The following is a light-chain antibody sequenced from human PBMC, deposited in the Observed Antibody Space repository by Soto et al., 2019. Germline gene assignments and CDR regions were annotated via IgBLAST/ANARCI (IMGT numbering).Light chain of an antibody. CDR2: ETN. CDR3: ETWDTSLSAGRV. J-gene: IGLJ1*01. V-gene: IGLV1-51*02. CDR1: SSNIGNNY. Sequence: QSVLTQPPSVSAAPGQTVTISCSGSSSNIGNNYVSWYQHLPGAAPKLLIYETNRRPAGIPDRFSGSKSGTSATLGITGLQTADEADYYCETWDTSLSAGRVFRPGTKVTVL.